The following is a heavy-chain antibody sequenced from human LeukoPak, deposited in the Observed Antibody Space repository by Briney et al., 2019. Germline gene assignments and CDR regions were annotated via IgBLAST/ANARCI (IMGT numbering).Heavy chain of an antibody. CDR3: ARAVAENWFDP. CDR2: IKQDGSDK. CDR1: GFTYSSYW. D-gene: IGHD6-19*01. J-gene: IGHJ5*02. Sequence: PGGSLRLSCAAPGFTYSSYWMSWVRQAPGKGPEWVANIKQDGSDKYYVDSVKGRFTISRDNAKNSLYLQMNSLRVEDTAVYYCARAVAENWFDPWGQGTLVTVSS. V-gene: IGHV3-7*01.